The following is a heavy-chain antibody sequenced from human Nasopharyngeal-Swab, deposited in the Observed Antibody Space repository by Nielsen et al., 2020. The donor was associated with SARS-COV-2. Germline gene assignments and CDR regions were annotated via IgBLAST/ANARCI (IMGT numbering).Heavy chain of an antibody. J-gene: IGHJ3*01. Sequence: ESLKISCAVSGFTFNNYWMHWVRQAPGKGLVWVSRINGEESRTSYADSVKGRFTISRDNAKNTLYLQMNSLRADDAAMYYCARGPHGVRGAMQDAFDLWGQGTMVTVSS. D-gene: IGHD3-16*01. V-gene: IGHV3-74*01. CDR2: INGEESRT. CDR1: GFTFNNYW. CDR3: ARGPHGVRGAMQDAFDL.